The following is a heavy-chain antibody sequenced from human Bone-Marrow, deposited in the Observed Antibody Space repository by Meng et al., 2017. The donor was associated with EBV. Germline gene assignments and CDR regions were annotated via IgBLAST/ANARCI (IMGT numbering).Heavy chain of an antibody. Sequence: EVQLVESGGGLVKPGGCXXGSCAASGFTFSSYSMNWVRQAPGKGLEWVSSISSSSSYIYYADSVKGRFTISRDNAKNSLYLQMNSLRAEDTAVYYCARDTIFGALGIFDYWGQGTLVTVSS. J-gene: IGHJ4*02. CDR3: ARDTIFGALGIFDY. V-gene: IGHV3-21*01. D-gene: IGHD3-3*01. CDR2: ISSSSSYI. CDR1: GFTFSSYS.